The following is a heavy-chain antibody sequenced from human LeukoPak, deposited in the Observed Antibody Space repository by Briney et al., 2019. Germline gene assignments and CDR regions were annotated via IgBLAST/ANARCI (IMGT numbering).Heavy chain of an antibody. CDR3: AKDRDSSSWYFYY. CDR2: ISNSGGTT. D-gene: IGHD6-13*01. Sequence: QPGGSLRLSCAASGFTFSSYAMSWVRQAPGKGLEWVSAISNSGGTTYYADSVKGRFTISRDNSKNTLYLQMNSLRAEDTAVYFCAKDRDSSSWYFYYWGQGTLVTVSS. CDR1: GFTFSSYA. J-gene: IGHJ4*02. V-gene: IGHV3-23*01.